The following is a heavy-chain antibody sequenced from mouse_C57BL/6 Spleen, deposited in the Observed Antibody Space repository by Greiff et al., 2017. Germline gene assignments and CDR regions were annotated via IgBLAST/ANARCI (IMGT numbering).Heavy chain of an antibody. CDR1: GYTFTSYW. CDR3: ARTGSYYAMDY. D-gene: IGHD4-1*01. J-gene: IGHJ4*01. V-gene: IGHV1-61*01. Sequence: QVQLQQPGAELVRPGSSVKLSCKASGYTFTSYWMDWVKQRPGQGLEWIGNIYPSDSESHYNQKFKDKATLPVDKSSSTAYMQLSSLTSEDSAVYSGARTGSYYAMDYWGQGTSGTVSS. CDR2: IYPSDSES.